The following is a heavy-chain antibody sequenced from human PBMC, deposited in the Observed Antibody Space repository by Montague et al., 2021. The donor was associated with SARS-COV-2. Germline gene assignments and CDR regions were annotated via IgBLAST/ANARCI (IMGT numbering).Heavy chain of an antibody. CDR1: GASLASGYW. CDR3: ASHPVWQQLCT. V-gene: IGHV4-4*02. J-gene: IGHJ5*02. Sequence: SETLSLTCAVSGASLASGYWWSWVRQSPGKGLEWIAEIHHTGGSNYNPSLVSLVTIFFDHSKNHLTLTLSSVTAADTARYYCASHPVWQQLCTWGQGTLVTVSA. CDR2: IHHTGGS. D-gene: IGHD1-1*01.